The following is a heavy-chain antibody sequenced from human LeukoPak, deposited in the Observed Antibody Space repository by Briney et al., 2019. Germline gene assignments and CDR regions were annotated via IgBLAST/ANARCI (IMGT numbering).Heavy chain of an antibody. CDR1: GFAFSSYA. V-gene: IGHV3-23*01. D-gene: IGHD6-19*01. CDR2: ISGSGGST. CDR3: AKDLSSAVAGY. Sequence: PGGSLRLSCAASGFAFSSYAMSWVRQAPGKGLEWVSAISGSGGSTYYADSVKGRFTISRDNSKNTVYLQMNSLRAEDTAVYYCAKDLSSAVAGYWGQGTLVTVSS. J-gene: IGHJ4*02.